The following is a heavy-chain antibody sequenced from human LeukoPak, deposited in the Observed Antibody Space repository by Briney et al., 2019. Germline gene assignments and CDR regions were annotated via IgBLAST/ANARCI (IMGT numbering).Heavy chain of an antibody. J-gene: IGHJ4*02. D-gene: IGHD6-13*01. CDR1: GFTFSSYW. CDR3: AKDRIAAAGTDYDY. Sequence: GGSLRLSCAASGFTFSSYWMTWIRQAPGKGLEWVANIKGDESAKYYVDSVKGRFTISRDNAYNSLYLQMNSLRAEDTAVYYCAKDRIAAAGTDYDYWGQGALVTVSS. CDR2: IKGDESAK. V-gene: IGHV3-7*01.